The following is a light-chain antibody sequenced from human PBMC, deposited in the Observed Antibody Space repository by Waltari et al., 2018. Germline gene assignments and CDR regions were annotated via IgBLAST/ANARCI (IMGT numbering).Light chain of an antibody. J-gene: IGLJ2*01. Sequence: QSALTQPASVSGSPGQSITISCTGSSTDLGSSTLVSWYQHHPDTAPKLLIYEGTERPSGLSHRFSGSKSGNTASLTISTLQAEDEADYYCFSYADGRSLVFGGGTKLTVL. V-gene: IGLV2-23*01. CDR1: STDLGSSTL. CDR2: EGT. CDR3: FSYADGRSLV.